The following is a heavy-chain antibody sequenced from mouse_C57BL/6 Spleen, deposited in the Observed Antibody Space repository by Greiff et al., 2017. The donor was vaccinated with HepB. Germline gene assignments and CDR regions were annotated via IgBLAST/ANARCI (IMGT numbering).Heavy chain of an antibody. CDR2: IYPGDGDT. D-gene: IGHD1-1*01. V-gene: IGHV1-82*01. CDR1: GYAFSSSW. J-gene: IGHJ2*01. Sequence: VKLMESGPELVKPGASVKISCKASGYAFSSSWMNWVKQRPGKGLEWIGRIYPGDGDTNYNGKFKGKATLTADKSSSTAYMQLSSLTSEDSAVYFCARYGSNYLDYWGQGTTLTVSS. CDR3: ARYGSNYLDY.